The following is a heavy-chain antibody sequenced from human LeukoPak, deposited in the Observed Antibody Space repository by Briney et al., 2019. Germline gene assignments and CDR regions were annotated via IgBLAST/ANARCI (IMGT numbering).Heavy chain of an antibody. CDR1: GGTFSSYA. D-gene: IGHD3-9*01. CDR3: AGTNYDILTGYLGWFDP. J-gene: IGHJ5*02. V-gene: IGHV1-69*04. CDR2: IIPILGIA. Sequence: ASVKVSCKASGGTFSSYAISWVRQAPGQGLEWMGRIIPILGIANYAQKFQGRVTITADKSTSTAYMELSSLRSGDTAVYYCAGTNYDILTGYLGWFDPWGQGTLVTVSS.